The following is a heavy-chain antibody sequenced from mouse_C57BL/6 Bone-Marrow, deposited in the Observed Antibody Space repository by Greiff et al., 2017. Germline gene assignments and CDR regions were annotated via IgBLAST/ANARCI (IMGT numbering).Heavy chain of an antibody. CDR2: IWTGGGT. D-gene: IGHD2-3*01. Sequence: VKVVESGPGLVAPSQSLSITCTVSGFSLTSYAISWVRQPPGKGLEWLGVIWTGGGTNYNSALKSRLSISKDNSKSQVFLKMNSLQTDDTARYYCARKKDGGNYAMDYWGQGTSVTVSS. CDR3: ARKKDGGNYAMDY. CDR1: GFSLTSYA. J-gene: IGHJ4*01. V-gene: IGHV2-9-1*01.